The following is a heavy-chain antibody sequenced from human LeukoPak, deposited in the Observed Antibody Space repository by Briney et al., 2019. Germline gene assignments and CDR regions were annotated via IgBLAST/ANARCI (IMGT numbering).Heavy chain of an antibody. D-gene: IGHD4-17*01. CDR3: ARNYGDYFAFDI. CDR2: MNPNSGNT. Sequence: ASVKVSCKASGYTFTSYDMNWVRQATGQGLEWVGWMNPNSGNTGYAQEFQGRVTMTRNTSISTAYMELSSLRSEDTAVYYCARNYGDYFAFDIWGQGTMVTVSS. J-gene: IGHJ3*02. V-gene: IGHV1-8*01. CDR1: GYTFTSYD.